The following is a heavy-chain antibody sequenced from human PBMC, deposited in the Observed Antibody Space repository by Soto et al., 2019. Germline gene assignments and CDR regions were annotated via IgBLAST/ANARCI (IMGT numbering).Heavy chain of an antibody. Sequence: GESLKISCQASGYSFISSWIGWVRQMPGKGLEWMGIIYPGDSDTRYSPSFQGQVTISADKSTSTAYLQWSSLKDSDTATYYCARMMVASGTGFDYWGQGAMVTVSS. D-gene: IGHD3-22*01. CDR3: ARMMVASGTGFDY. J-gene: IGHJ4*02. CDR1: GYSFISSW. CDR2: IYPGDSDT. V-gene: IGHV5-51*01.